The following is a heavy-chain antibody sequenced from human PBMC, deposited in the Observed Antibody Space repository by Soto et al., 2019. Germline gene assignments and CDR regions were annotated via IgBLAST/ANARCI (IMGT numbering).Heavy chain of an antibody. CDR1: GFTFSSYW. J-gene: IGHJ6*02. CDR2: INSDGSST. D-gene: IGHD6-19*01. Sequence: PGGSLRLSCAASGFTFSSYWMHWVRQAPGKGLVWVSRINSDGSSTSYADSVKGRFTISRDNAKNTLYLQMNRLRAEDTAVYYCARDNRSGWYPYYYYGMDVWGQGTTVTVSS. V-gene: IGHV3-74*01. CDR3: ARDNRSGWYPYYYYGMDV.